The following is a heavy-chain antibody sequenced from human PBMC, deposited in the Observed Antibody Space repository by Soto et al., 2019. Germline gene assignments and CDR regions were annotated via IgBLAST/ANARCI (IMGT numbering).Heavy chain of an antibody. CDR2: ISSSSSTI. CDR1: GFIFSNYV. J-gene: IGHJ6*02. CDR3: ARDYDILTGYYESNYYYGMDV. V-gene: IGHV3-48*02. D-gene: IGHD3-9*01. Sequence: GGSLRLSCAASGFIFSNYVMSWVRQAPGKGLEWVSYISSSSSTIYYADSVKGRFTISRDNAKNSLYLQMNSLRDEDTAVYYCARDYDILTGYYESNYYYGMDVWGQGTTVTVSS.